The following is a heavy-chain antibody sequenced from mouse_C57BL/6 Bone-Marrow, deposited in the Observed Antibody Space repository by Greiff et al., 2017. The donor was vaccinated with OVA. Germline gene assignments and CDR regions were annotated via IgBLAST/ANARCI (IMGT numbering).Heavy chain of an antibody. CDR1: GFTFSSYT. CDR2: ISGGGGNT. J-gene: IGHJ4*01. CDR3: ARQGTG. D-gene: IGHD2-14*01. Sequence: DVKLVESGGGLVKPGGSLKLSCAASGFTFSSYTMSWVRQTPDKRLEWVATISGGGGNTYYPDSVKGRFTISRDNAKNTLYLQMSSLRSEDTALYYCARQGTGWGQGTSVTVSS. V-gene: IGHV5-9*01.